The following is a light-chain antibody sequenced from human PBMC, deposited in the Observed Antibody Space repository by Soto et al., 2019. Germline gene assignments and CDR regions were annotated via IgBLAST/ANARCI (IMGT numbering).Light chain of an antibody. CDR2: DVN. J-gene: IGLJ2*01. CDR1: SSDVGGYNY. CDR3: NSYGGTNNYVV. V-gene: IGLV2-8*01. Sequence: QSALTQPPSASGSPRQSVTISCTGTSSDVGGYNYVSWYRQHPGKAPQLIIYDVNKRPSGVPDRFSGSKSGNTASLTVSGLQAEDEADYFCNSYGGTNNYVVFGGGTKLTVL.